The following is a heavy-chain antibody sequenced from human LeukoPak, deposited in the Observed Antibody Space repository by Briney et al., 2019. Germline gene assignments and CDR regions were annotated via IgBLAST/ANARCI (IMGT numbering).Heavy chain of an antibody. J-gene: IGHJ4*02. CDR2: ISSSSSTI. D-gene: IGHD1-14*01. CDR3: ATGNEYYFDH. CDR1: GFTFSSYS. Sequence: GGSLRLSCAASGFTFSSYSMNWVRQAPGKGLEWVSYISSSSSTIYYADSVKGRFTISRDNSKNTLYLQMNSLRVEDTAVYYCATGNEYYFDHWGQGTLVTVSS. V-gene: IGHV3-48*01.